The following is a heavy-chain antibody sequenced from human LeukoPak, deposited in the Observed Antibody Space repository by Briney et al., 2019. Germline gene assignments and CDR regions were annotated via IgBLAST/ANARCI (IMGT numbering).Heavy chain of an antibody. Sequence: GESLKISCEGSGYNFNTFWIGWVCQKPGEGLEWVGIIYPGDSDTKYSPAVQGQVTISADKPITTAYLQWSSLKASDTAMYYCARQGSSGFLPNWFDPWGQGTLVTVSS. J-gene: IGHJ5*02. CDR3: ARQGSSGFLPNWFDP. D-gene: IGHD6-19*01. V-gene: IGHV5-51*01. CDR2: IYPGDSDT. CDR1: GYNFNTFW.